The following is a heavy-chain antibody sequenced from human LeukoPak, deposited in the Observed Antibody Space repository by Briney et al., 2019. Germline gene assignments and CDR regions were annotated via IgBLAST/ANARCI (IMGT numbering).Heavy chain of an antibody. D-gene: IGHD3-3*01. J-gene: IGHJ4*02. CDR1: GYSFTTYW. V-gene: IGHV5-51*01. CDR2: IYPGDSDT. CDR3: ASAKRDFWSGYHWVY. Sequence: GESLKISCKGSGYSFTTYWIGWVRQMPGKGLEWMGIIYPGDSDTRYSPSFQGQVTISADKSISTAYLQWSSLKASDTAMYYCASAKRDFWSGYHWVYWGQGTLVTVSS.